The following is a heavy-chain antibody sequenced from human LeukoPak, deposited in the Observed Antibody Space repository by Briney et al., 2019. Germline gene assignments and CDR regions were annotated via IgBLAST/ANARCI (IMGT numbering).Heavy chain of an antibody. V-gene: IGHV3-23*01. Sequence: GGSLRLSCAASGFTFSSYAMSWVRQAPGKGLEWVSTISGSGSDTYYADSVKGRFTISRDHSENTLYLQMNSLGAEDTAIYYCAKVPYSEYGSGRPPFLDGLGQGTTVAVSS. J-gene: IGHJ6*02. CDR3: AKVPYSEYGSGRPPFLDG. CDR2: ISGSGSDT. CDR1: GFTFSSYA. D-gene: IGHD3-10*01.